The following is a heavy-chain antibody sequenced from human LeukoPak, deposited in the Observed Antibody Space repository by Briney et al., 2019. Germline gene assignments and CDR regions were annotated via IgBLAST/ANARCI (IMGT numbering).Heavy chain of an antibody. CDR3: ARGPRDSSSWYLNY. D-gene: IGHD6-13*01. V-gene: IGHV4-34*01. CDR1: GASFSGYY. J-gene: IGHJ4*02. CDR2: INHTGNT. Sequence: SETLSLTCAVYGASFSGYYWSWIRQPPGKGLEWIGEINHTGNTNYNPSLKSRVPISVDTSKNQFSLKLSSVTAADTAVYYCARGPRDSSSWYLNYWGQGTLVAVSS.